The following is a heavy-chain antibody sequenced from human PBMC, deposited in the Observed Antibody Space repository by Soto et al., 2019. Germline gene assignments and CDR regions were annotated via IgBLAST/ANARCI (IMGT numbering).Heavy chain of an antibody. D-gene: IGHD3-22*01. J-gene: IGHJ4*02. V-gene: IGHV4-39*01. CDR1: GGSITSNNYY. CDR2: VYYSGST. Sequence: QLQLQESGPGLVKPSETLSLTCTVSGGSITSNNYYWGWVRQPPGKGLEWIGSVYYSGSTYYNPSLKSRVTISVDTSKNQFSLKLSSVTAADTAVYYCASTYNYDSSGLAFDSWGQGTLVTVSS. CDR3: ASTYNYDSSGLAFDS.